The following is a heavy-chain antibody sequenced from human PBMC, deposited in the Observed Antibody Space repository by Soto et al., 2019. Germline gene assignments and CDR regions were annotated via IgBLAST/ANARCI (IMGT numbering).Heavy chain of an antibody. CDR3: TFGDNSFDY. V-gene: IGHV3-30*03. D-gene: IGHD1-20*01. CDR2: ISYDGNNR. CDR1: GFTFSDYG. J-gene: IGHJ4*02. Sequence: QVQLVESGGGVVQPGRSLRVSCAASGFTFSDYGIYWVRQSPGKGLEGVALISYDGNNREYGDSGKGRFPISRDNSKNALYLQMNSLRVEDTAVYYCTFGDNSFDYWGQGTLVTVSS.